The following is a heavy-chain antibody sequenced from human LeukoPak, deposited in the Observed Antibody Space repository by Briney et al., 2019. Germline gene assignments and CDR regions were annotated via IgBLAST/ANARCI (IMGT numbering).Heavy chain of an antibody. CDR1: GFTFSSYS. J-gene: IGHJ6*04. V-gene: IGHV3-21*01. CDR3: ARDYSSEYYYYGMDV. Sequence: PGGSLRLSCAASGFTFSSYSMNWVRQAPGKGLEWVSSISSSSSYIYYADSVKGRFTISRDNAKNSLYLQMNSLRAEDTAVYYCARDYSSEYYYYGMDVWGKGTTVTVSS. CDR2: ISSSSSYI. D-gene: IGHD2-21*01.